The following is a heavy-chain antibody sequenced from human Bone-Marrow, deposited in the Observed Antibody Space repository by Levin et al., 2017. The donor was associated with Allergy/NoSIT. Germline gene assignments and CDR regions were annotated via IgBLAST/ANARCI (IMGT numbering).Heavy chain of an antibody. Sequence: PGGSLRLSCAASGFTFSSYEMNWVRQAPGKGLEWMSYISNSAGTIYYADSVEGRFTISRDNAKNSLYLQMNSLRAEDTAVYYCATLWGGAAKFDHWGQGTLVTVSS. CDR2: ISNSAGTI. V-gene: IGHV3-48*03. D-gene: IGHD2-21*01. J-gene: IGHJ4*02. CDR3: ATLWGGAAKFDH. CDR1: GFTFSSYE.